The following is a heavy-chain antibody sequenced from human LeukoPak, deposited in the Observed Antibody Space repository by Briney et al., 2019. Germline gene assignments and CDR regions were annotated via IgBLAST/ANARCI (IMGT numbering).Heavy chain of an antibody. Sequence: TGGSLRLSCAASGFTFSSYAMSWVRQAPGKGLEWVSAISGSGGSTYYADSVKGRFAISRDNSKNTLYLQMNSLRAEDTAVYYCAKDLVLYSSQGFDYWGQGTLVTVSS. J-gene: IGHJ4*02. CDR2: ISGSGGST. D-gene: IGHD6-19*01. CDR3: AKDLVLYSSQGFDY. CDR1: GFTFSSYA. V-gene: IGHV3-23*01.